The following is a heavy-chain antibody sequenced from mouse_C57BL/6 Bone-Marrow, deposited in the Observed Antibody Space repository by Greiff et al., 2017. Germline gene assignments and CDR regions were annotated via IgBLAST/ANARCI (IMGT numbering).Heavy chain of an antibody. V-gene: IGHV1-15*01. CDR3: TPLAHDVAY. D-gene: IGHD2-12*01. Sequence: LVESGAELVRPGASVTLSCKASGYTFTDYEMHWVKQTPVHGLEWIGAIDPETGGTAYNQKFKGKAILTADKSSSTAYMELRSLTSEDSAVYYCTPLAHDVAYWGQGTLVTVSA. CDR1: GYTFTDYE. CDR2: IDPETGGT. J-gene: IGHJ3*01.